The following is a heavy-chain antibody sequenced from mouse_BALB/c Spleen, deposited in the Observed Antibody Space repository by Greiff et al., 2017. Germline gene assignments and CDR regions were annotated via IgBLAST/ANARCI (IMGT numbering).Heavy chain of an antibody. CDR1: GYSITSDYA. J-gene: IGHJ4*01. Sequence: EVQLQESGPGLVKPSQSLSLTCTVTGYSITSDYAWNWIRQFPGNKLEWMGYISYSGSTSYNPSLKSRISITRDTSKNQFFLQLNSVTTEDTATYYCARDVNYYAMDYWGQGTSVTVSS. CDR2: ISYSGST. CDR3: ARDVNYYAMDY. V-gene: IGHV3-2*02.